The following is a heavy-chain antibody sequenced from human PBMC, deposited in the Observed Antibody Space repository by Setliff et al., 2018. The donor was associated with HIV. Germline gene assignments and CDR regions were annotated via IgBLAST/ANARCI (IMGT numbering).Heavy chain of an antibody. D-gene: IGHD3-22*01. CDR3: ARARRDSYDRGRRNHYYIDV. CDR1: GYNFTSNG. Sequence: GASVKVSCKASGYNFTSNGISWVRQAPGQGLEWMGRISASKGNTKYTQDFQGRVTMTRDTSISTAYMELNNLKFEDTAVYYCARARRDSYDRGRRNHYYIDVWGKGTTVTVSS. V-gene: IGHV1-18*01. CDR2: ISASKGNT. J-gene: IGHJ6*03.